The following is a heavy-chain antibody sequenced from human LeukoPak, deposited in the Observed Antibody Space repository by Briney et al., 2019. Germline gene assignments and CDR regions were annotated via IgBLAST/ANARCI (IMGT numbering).Heavy chain of an antibody. CDR3: AREPPLGSTILRGVRIYYGMDV. Sequence: PGGSLRLSCAASGFTVSSNYMSWVRQAPGKGLEWVSVIYSGGSTYYADSVKGRFTISRDNSKNTLYLQKNSLRAEDTAVYYCAREPPLGSTILRGVRIYYGMDVWGQGTTVTVSS. V-gene: IGHV3-66*01. J-gene: IGHJ6*02. CDR2: IYSGGST. CDR1: GFTVSSNY. D-gene: IGHD3-10*01.